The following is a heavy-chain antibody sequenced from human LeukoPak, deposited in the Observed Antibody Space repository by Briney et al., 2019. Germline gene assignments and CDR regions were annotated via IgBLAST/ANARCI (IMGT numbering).Heavy chain of an antibody. J-gene: IGHJ5*02. CDR2: IWYDGNNK. CDR3: ATDAGHWFDP. CDR1: GFTFSSND. V-gene: IGHV3-33*01. Sequence: PRTSRRLSCAAAGFTFSSNDMHWVRQAPGKGLEWVAVIWYDGNNKYYADSVKGRFTISRDNSKNTLFLQMNSLRAEDTAVYYCATDAGHWFDPWGQGTLVTVSS.